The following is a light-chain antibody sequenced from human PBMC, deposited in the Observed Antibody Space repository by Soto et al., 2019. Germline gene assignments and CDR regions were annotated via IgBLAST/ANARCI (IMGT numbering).Light chain of an antibody. CDR3: QQYNNWPQT. V-gene: IGKV3-15*01. J-gene: IGKJ1*01. CDR1: QTINNN. CDR2: GAS. Sequence: VITLAPATLSVPPEERATLSCRASQTINNNVAWYQLKDGQVPRLLIYGASTRAADVPARFSGGGSGTEFTLTISSLQSEDFAEYHCQQYNNWPQTFGQGTKVDI.